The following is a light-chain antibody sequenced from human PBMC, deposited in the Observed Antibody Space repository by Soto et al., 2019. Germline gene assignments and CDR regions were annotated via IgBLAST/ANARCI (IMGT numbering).Light chain of an antibody. CDR1: QSVGKDY. Sequence: EIVLTQSPGTLSLSPGERATLSCRASQSVGKDYLAWYQQKPGQAPRLIIYDASSRATGIPDRFSGSGSGTDFTLTISRLEPEDFAVYYCQQCATSPLTFGQGTQVEIK. CDR3: QQCATSPLT. V-gene: IGKV3-20*01. CDR2: DAS. J-gene: IGKJ1*01.